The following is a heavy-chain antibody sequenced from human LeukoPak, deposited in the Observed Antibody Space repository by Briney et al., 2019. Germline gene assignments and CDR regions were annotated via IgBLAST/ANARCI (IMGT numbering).Heavy chain of an antibody. V-gene: IGHV3-30*02. CDR1: GFPFSSYG. D-gene: IGHD3-22*01. CDR2: IRYDGSNK. J-gene: IGHJ4*02. CDR3: AKDIDYYDSSGYDGPWYYFDY. Sequence: GGSLRLSCAASGFPFSSYGMHWVRQAPGKGLEWGAFIRYDGSNKYYADSVKGRFTISRDNSKNTLYLQMNSLRAEDTAVYYCAKDIDYYDSSGYDGPWYYFDYWGQGTLVTVSS.